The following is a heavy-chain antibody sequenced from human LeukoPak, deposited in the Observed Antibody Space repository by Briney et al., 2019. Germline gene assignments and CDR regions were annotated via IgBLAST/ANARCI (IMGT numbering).Heavy chain of an antibody. V-gene: IGHV4-38-2*02. D-gene: IGHD5-18*01. J-gene: IGHJ3*02. Sequence: SETLSLTCTVSGYSINNNYYWDWIRQPPGKGLEWIASIYHSGTTYYNPALKSRVTISLDSSKNQFSLKLSSVTAADTAVYYCARGYSYGPNDAFDIWGQGTMVTISS. CDR3: ARGYSYGPNDAFDI. CDR1: GYSINNNYY. CDR2: IYHSGTT.